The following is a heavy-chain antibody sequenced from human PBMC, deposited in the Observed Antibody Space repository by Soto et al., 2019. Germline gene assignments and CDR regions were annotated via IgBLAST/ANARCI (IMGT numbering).Heavy chain of an antibody. CDR1: GFTFSGDA. D-gene: IGHD3-10*02. CDR2: ISTTSTYI. J-gene: IGHJ6*02. Sequence: EVQLVESGGGLVKPGGSLRLSCAAPGFTFSGDAMNWVRQSPGKGLEWVSSISTTSTYIYYADSVKGRFTISRDNANNSLHLQMNDLRAEDTAVYYCARDYVMDVWGQRTTVTVSS. V-gene: IGHV3-21*01. CDR3: ARDYVMDV.